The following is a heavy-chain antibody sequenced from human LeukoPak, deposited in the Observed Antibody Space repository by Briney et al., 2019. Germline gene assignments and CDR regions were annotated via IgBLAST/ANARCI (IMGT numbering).Heavy chain of an antibody. Sequence: ASVKVSCKVSGFILTELSIHWLRLGPGKGLEWMGSFDRETDVTMYAHQLQGRLTMTEDRSADTACLQLRSLTFEDTAVYYCVTDNYNNHVNFDIWGQGTLVTVSS. CDR3: VTDNYNNHVNFDI. D-gene: IGHD3-10*01. CDR2: FDRETDVT. J-gene: IGHJ4*02. CDR1: GFILTELS. V-gene: IGHV1-24*01.